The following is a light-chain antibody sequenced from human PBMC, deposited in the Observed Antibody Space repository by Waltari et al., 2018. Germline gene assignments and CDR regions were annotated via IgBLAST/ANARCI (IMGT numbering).Light chain of an antibody. CDR2: SND. V-gene: IGLV1-36*01. CDR3: AAWDDSLNGPI. Sequence: QSVLTQPPSVSAAPRQSVTLPCSGSSSNLGNYSLPWYQQLPEKAPKLLIYSNDVLASGVSDRFSGSKSGSSASLAISGLQSEDEAEYYCAAWDDSLNGPIFGGGTKVTVL. J-gene: IGLJ2*01. CDR1: SSNLGNYS.